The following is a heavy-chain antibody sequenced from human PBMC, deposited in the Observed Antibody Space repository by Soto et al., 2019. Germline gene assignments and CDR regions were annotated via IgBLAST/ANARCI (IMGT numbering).Heavy chain of an antibody. D-gene: IGHD3-16*01. CDR1: GYAFTTYG. J-gene: IGHJ4*02. V-gene: IGHV1-18*01. CDR3: ARGGDGDY. Sequence: QVHLVQSGAEVKKPGASVKVSCQGSGYAFTTYGSTWVRQAPGQGLEWMGWISAHNGNTNYAQKLQGRVTVTRDTSTSTAYMELRSRRYDATAVYYCARGGDGDYWGQGALVTVSS. CDR2: ISAHNGNT.